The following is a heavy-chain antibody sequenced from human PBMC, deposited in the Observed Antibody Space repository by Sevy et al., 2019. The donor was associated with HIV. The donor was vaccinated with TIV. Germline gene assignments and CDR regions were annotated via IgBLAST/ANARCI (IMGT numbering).Heavy chain of an antibody. V-gene: IGHV1-2*02. D-gene: IGHD3-22*01. CDR1: GYTFTGYY. Sequence: ASVKVSCKASGYTFTGYYMHWVRQAPGQGLEWMGWINPNSGGTNYAQTFQRRVTMTRDTSISTAYMELRRLRSDDTAVYYCARVRGPYYYDSSGYYPLGSAFDIWGQGTMVTVSS. CDR2: INPNSGGT. J-gene: IGHJ3*02. CDR3: ARVRGPYYYDSSGYYPLGSAFDI.